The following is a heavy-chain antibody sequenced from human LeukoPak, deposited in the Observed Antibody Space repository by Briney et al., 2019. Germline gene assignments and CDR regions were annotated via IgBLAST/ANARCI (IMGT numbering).Heavy chain of an antibody. CDR1: GVSISSSNSY. V-gene: IGHV4-39*01. D-gene: IGHD3/OR15-3a*01. J-gene: IGHJ4*02. Sequence: SETLCLTCTISGVSISSSNSYWGWIRQPPGKGLEWIGSIYYSGNTYYNASLKSQVSISIDTSKNQFSLRLTSVTAADTAVYYCARQTGSGLFILPGGQGTLVTVSS. CDR2: IYYSGNT. CDR3: ARQTGSGLFILP.